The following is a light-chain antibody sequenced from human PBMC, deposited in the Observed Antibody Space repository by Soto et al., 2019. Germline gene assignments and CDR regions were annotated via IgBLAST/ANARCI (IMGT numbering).Light chain of an antibody. V-gene: IGKV1-39*01. J-gene: IGKJ1*01. CDR3: QQSYSSPPT. CDR2: VAS. CDR1: QSINTY. Sequence: DIQMTQSPSSLSASVGDRVTITSRASQSINTYLNWYQQKPGNAPELLIFVASSLQSGVSSRFSGSGSGTDFTLTISSLQPEDFATYYCQQSYSSPPTFGQGTKVDI.